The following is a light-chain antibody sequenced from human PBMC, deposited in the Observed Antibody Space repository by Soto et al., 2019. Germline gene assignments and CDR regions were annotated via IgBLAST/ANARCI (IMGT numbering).Light chain of an antibody. CDR1: QSVSSGY. CDR2: GAS. J-gene: IGKJ1*01. V-gene: IGKV3-20*01. CDR3: LHYATLLT. Sequence: EIVLTQSPGTLSLSPGERATLFCRASQSVSSGYLAWYQQKRGQAPRLLTYGASTRATGIPDRFSGSGSGTAFTLTISRLEPEDFAVYYYLHYATLLTFGQGTKVEIK.